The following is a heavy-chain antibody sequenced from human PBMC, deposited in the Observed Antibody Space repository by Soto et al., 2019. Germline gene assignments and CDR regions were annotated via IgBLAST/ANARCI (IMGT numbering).Heavy chain of an antibody. CDR3: AREYYGLLAGYYMDL. V-gene: IGHV3-74*01. D-gene: IGHD3-9*01. CDR2: SNRDGSDT. CDR1: GFTFGGYW. J-gene: IGHJ5*02. Sequence: EQLVESGGGLVQPGGSLRLSCAASGFTFGGYWMHWVRQAPGKGLEWVSRSNRDGSDTNYADSVKGRFTVSRDNAKNTLFLQMNGLRAEDTAVYFCAREYYGLLAGYYMDLWAQGTLVTVSS.